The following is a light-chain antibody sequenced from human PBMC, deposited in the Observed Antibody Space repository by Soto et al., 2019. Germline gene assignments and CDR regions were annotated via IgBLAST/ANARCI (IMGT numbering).Light chain of an antibody. CDR3: QTWGTGIRVV. CDR1: SGHSNYA. Sequence: VLTQSPSDSASLGASVTLTCTLSSGHSNYAIAWHQQQPEKGPRYLMKVNSDGSHTKGDGIPDRFSGSSSGAERYLTISSLQSEDEADYYCQTWGTGIRVVFGGGTKLTVL. V-gene: IGLV4-69*02. J-gene: IGLJ2*01. CDR2: VNSDGSH.